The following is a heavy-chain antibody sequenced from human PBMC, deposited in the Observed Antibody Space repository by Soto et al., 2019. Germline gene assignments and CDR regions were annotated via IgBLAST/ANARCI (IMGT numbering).Heavy chain of an antibody. V-gene: IGHV2-5*02. D-gene: IGHD6-19*01. J-gene: IGHJ4*02. CDR1: GFSLSTSGVG. Sequence: QITLKESGPPLVKPTQTLTLTCTFSGFSLSTSGVGVGWIRQPPGKALEWLALIYWDDDKRYSPSLKSRLTITTDTSKNQVVLTMTNMDSVDTASYYCAHSRAIQAVADTFFDYWGQGTLVTVAS. CDR3: AHSRAIQAVADTFFDY. CDR2: IYWDDDK.